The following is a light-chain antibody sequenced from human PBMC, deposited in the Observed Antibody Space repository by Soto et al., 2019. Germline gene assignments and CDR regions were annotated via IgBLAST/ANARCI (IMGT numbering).Light chain of an antibody. J-gene: IGKJ4*01. V-gene: IGKV3-20*01. Sequence: EIVFTHSPVPLSFSKGGRATLSCRSSQSVSNSYLAWYQQKPGQAPSLLIYGAFSRATNAPDRFSGSESGTDFTLTIDILAAEDSVVYCCQENYSSPRRFGGGTKVDIK. CDR2: GAF. CDR1: QSVSNSY. CDR3: QENYSSPRR.